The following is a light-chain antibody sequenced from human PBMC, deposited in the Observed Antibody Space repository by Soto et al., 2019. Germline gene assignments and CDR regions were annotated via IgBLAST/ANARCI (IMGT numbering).Light chain of an antibody. J-gene: IGKJ5*01. CDR1: QSLVHSDGIAY. Sequence: EVVMTQSPLSLPVTLGQPASISCMSNQSLVHSDGIAYFSWFQQRPGRSPRRLIYKVSNRDSGVPARFSGSGSGTDFALKISRVEAEDVGVYYCMQGTHWPITFGQGTRLE. V-gene: IGKV2-30*02. CDR3: MQGTHWPIT. CDR2: KVS.